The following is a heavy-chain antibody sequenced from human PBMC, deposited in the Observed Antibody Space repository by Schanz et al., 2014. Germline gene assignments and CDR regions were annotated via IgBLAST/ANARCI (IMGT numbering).Heavy chain of an antibody. J-gene: IGHJ4*02. Sequence: EVQLLESGGGLVQPWGSLRLSCEAFGFSFGNYGMSWVRQAPGKGLEWVSGFDAHDGRAYYADSAKGRFTISRDNSKSTLYVEMNSLRVEDTAVYYCAKTLFPGGTQTFGNWGRGTLVTVSS. CDR2: FDAHDGRA. CDR1: GFSFGNYG. V-gene: IGHV3-23*01. D-gene: IGHD2-8*02. CDR3: AKTLFPGGTQTFGN.